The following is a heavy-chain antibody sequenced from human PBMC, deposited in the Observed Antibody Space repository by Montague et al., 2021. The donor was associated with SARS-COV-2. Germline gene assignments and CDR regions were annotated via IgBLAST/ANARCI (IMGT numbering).Heavy chain of an antibody. J-gene: IGHJ4*02. CDR1: GFSLSTSGMC. CDR3: AREYSSGVYFDY. Sequence: PALVKPTQTLTLTCTFSGFSLSTSGMCVSWIRQPPGKALEWLARIDWDXDKYYSTSLKTRLTISKDNSKNQVVLTMTNMDPVDTATYYCAREYSSGVYFDYWGQGTLVTVSS. D-gene: IGHD6-19*01. V-gene: IGHV2-70*11. CDR2: IDWDXDK.